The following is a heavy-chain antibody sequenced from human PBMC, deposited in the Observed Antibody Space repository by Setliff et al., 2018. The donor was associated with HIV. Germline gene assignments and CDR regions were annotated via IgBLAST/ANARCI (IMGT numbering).Heavy chain of an antibody. CDR1: GFTFSSYW. CDR3: IFYYYGYPY. CDR2: SRKKDNSYIT. J-gene: IGHJ4*02. V-gene: IGHV3-72*01. Sequence: PGGSLRLSCAASGFTFSSYWMSWVRQAPGKGLEWVGRSRKKDNSYITEYAASVKGRFTVSRDDSKNSLYLQMNSLNTEDTATYYGIFYYYGYPYWGQGTLVTVSS. D-gene: IGHD3-10*01.